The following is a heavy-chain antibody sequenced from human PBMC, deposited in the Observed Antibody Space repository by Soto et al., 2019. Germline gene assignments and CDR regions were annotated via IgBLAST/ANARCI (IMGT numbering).Heavy chain of an antibody. CDR3: TRDGDCSSTSCYYRYYYYYGMDV. D-gene: IGHD2-2*01. V-gene: IGHV3-49*03. CDR2: IRSKAYGGTT. Sequence: GGSLRLSCTASGFTFGDYAMSWFRQAPGKGLEWVGFIRSKAYGGTTEYAASVKGRFTISRDDSKSIAYLQMNSLKTEDTAVYYCTRDGDCSSTSCYYRYYYYYGMDVWGQGTTVTVSS. J-gene: IGHJ6*02. CDR1: GFTFGDYA.